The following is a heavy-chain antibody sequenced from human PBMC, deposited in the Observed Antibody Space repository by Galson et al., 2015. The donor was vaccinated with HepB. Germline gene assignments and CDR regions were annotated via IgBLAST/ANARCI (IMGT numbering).Heavy chain of an antibody. J-gene: IGHJ3*02. CDR1: GFTFGNYW. Sequence: SLRLSCAASGFTFGNYWMTWVRQAPGKGLEWVAKINQDGSDEYYVDSVKGRFTISRDNAKSSLYLQMNSLRVEDTALYYCARDGRGAVALDIWGQGTMVTAS. V-gene: IGHV3-7*01. D-gene: IGHD3-10*01. CDR2: INQDGSDE. CDR3: ARDGRGAVALDI.